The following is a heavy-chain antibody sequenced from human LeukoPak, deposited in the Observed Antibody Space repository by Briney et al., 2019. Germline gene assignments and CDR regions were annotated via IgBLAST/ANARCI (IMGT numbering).Heavy chain of an antibody. CDR2: ISGGGDST. Sequence: PGGSLRLSCAASGFSFSNYAMNWVRQAPGKGLEWVSSISGGGDSTYFADSVKGRFTISRDNSQNTLYLQMNNLRAEDTAVYYCAKGRGSSSSTMDVWGQGTTVTVSS. V-gene: IGHV3-23*01. CDR3: AKGRGSSSSTMDV. J-gene: IGHJ6*02. CDR1: GFSFSNYA. D-gene: IGHD6-6*01.